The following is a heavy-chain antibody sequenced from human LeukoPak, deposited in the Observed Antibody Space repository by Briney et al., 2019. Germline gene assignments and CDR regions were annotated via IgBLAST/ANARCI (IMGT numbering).Heavy chain of an antibody. CDR1: GVMFPSYW. V-gene: IGHV3-7*04. D-gene: IGHD3-10*01. Sequence: PGGSLRLSCAASGVMFPSYWMTWVRQAPGKGLEWVANIKQDGSEKYYVDSVKGRFTISRDNAKNLVYLQMNSLRAEDTAVYYCARRHHFGFLDSWGQGTLVTVSS. J-gene: IGHJ4*02. CDR2: IKQDGSEK. CDR3: ARRHHFGFLDS.